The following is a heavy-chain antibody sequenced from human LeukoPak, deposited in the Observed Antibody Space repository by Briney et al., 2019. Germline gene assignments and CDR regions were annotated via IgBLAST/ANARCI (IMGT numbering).Heavy chain of an antibody. Sequence: PGGSLRPSCAASGFTFSSYAMSWVRQAPGKGLEWVSAISGSGGSTYYADSVKGRFTISRDNAKNLLYLQVNSLRAEDTAVYYCARDPDDYYYYGMDVWGQGTTVTVSS. J-gene: IGHJ6*02. D-gene: IGHD1-14*01. CDR3: ARDPDDYYYYGMDV. V-gene: IGHV3-23*01. CDR1: GFTFSSYA. CDR2: ISGSGGST.